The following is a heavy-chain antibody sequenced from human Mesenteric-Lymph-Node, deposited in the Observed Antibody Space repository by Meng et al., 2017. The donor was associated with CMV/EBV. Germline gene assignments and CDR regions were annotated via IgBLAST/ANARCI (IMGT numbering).Heavy chain of an antibody. D-gene: IGHD3-10*01. V-gene: IGHV4-34*01. CDR3: ARQWFGESYDAFDI. CDR2: INHSGST. J-gene: IGHJ3*02. Sequence: VYGGSFSGYYWTWIRQPPGRGLEWIGEINHSGSTNYNPSLKSRVIISVDTSKNQFSLKLSSVTAADTAVYYCARQWFGESYDAFDIWGQGTMVTVSS. CDR1: GGSFSGYY.